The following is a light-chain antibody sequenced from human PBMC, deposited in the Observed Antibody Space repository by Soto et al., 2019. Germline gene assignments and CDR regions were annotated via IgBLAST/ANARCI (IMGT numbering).Light chain of an antibody. J-gene: IGLJ1*01. V-gene: IGLV2-14*01. CDR3: TSYTTSSTLV. CDR1: SSDVGGYNH. Sequence: QSALTQPASVSGSPGQSITISCTGTSSDVGGYNHVSWYQQYPGKAPKLMIYDVSNRPPGVSNRFSGSKSGNTASLTISGLQAEDEADYYCTSYTTSSTLVFGTGTKLTVL. CDR2: DVS.